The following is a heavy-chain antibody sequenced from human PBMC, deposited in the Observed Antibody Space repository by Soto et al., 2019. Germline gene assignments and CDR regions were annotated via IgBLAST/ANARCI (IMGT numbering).Heavy chain of an antibody. CDR2: IYYSGST. Sequence: SETLSLTCTVSGGSISSGGYYWSWIRQHPGKGLEWIGYIYYSGSTYYNPSLKSRVTISVDTSKNQFSLKLSSVTAADTAVYYCASSSGSYMRPIDYWGQGTLVTVSS. CDR3: ASSSGSYMRPIDY. J-gene: IGHJ4*02. CDR1: GGSISSGGYY. D-gene: IGHD1-26*01. V-gene: IGHV4-31*03.